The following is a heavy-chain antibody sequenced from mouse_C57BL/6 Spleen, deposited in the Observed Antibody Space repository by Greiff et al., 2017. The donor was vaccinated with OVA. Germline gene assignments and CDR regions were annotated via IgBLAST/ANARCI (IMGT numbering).Heavy chain of an antibody. V-gene: IGHV1-9*01. J-gene: IGHJ3*01. Sequence: VHLVESGAELMKPGASVKLSCKATGYTFTGYWIEWVKQRPGHGLEWIGEILPGSGSTNYNEKFKGKATFTADTSSNTAYMQLSSLTTEDSAIYYCARYGNYPWFAYWGQGTLVTVSA. D-gene: IGHD2-1*01. CDR2: ILPGSGST. CDR3: ARYGNYPWFAY. CDR1: GYTFTGYW.